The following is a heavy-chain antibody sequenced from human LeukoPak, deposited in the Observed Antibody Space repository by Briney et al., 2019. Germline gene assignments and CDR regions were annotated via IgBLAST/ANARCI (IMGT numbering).Heavy chain of an antibody. Sequence: GGSLRLSCAASGLTFSSYAMSWVRQAPGKGLEWVSSISGSGTNTYCADSVKGRFTISRDSSKNTLYLQMNSLRAEDMAVYYCAKGAYDYIEMGYFDYWGQGTLVTVSS. D-gene: IGHD5-12*01. J-gene: IGHJ4*02. CDR1: GLTFSSYA. CDR3: AKGAYDYIEMGYFDY. V-gene: IGHV3-23*01. CDR2: ISGSGTNT.